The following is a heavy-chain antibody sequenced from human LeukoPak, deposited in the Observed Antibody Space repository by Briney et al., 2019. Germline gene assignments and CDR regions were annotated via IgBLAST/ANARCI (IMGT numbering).Heavy chain of an antibody. D-gene: IGHD3-16*01. CDR2: IYYRGST. V-gene: IGHV4-39*01. Sequence: SETLSLTCTVPARSISSSSYYWGWLRQPPGKGLGWIGSIYYRGSTYYNPSLKRRVTISVDTCQTQFSLKLSSVTAADTAVYYCARQGAFNYWGQGTLVTVSS. CDR1: ARSISSSSYY. J-gene: IGHJ4*02. CDR3: ARQGAFNY.